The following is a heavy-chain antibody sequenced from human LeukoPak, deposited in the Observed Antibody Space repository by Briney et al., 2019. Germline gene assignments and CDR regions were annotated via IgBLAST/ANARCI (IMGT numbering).Heavy chain of an antibody. CDR2: INTDGSST. D-gene: IGHD3-22*01. CDR1: GFTFSSYW. J-gene: IGHJ4*02. V-gene: IGHV3-74*01. CDR3: ARVRTYYYDSSGLDY. Sequence: PGGSLRLSCAASGFTFSSYWMHWVRQAPGKGLVWVSRINTDGSSTTYADSVKGRFTISRDNAKNSLYLQMNSLRAEDTAVYYCARVRTYYYDSSGLDYWGQGTLVTVSS.